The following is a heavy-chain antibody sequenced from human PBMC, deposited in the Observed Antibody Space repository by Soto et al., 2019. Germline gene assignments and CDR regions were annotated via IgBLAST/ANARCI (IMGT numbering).Heavy chain of an antibody. J-gene: IGHJ6*02. Sequence: SGPTLVNPTQTLTLTCTFSGFSLSTSGMCVSWIRQPPGKALEWLALIDWDDDKYYSTSQKTRLTISKDTSKNQVVLTMTNMDPVDTATYYCARIERRYDILTGYLTHYYYYGMDVWGQGTTVTVSS. V-gene: IGHV2-70*01. CDR2: IDWDDDK. CDR3: ARIERRYDILTGYLTHYYYYGMDV. CDR1: GFSLSTSGMC. D-gene: IGHD3-9*01.